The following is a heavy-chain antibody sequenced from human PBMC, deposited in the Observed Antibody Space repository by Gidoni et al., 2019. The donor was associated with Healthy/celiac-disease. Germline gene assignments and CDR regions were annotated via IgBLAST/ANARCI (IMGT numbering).Heavy chain of an antibody. CDR3: AKDGRLRLPMDV. V-gene: IGHV3-23*01. CDR1: GFTFSSYA. CDR2: ISGSGGST. J-gene: IGHJ6*02. Sequence: EVQLLESGGGLVQPGGSLRLSCAASGFTFSSYAMGWVRQAPGKGLGWVSAISGSGGSTYYADSVKGRFTISRDNSKNTLYLQMNSLRAEDTAVYYCAKDGRLRLPMDVWGQGTTVTVSS. D-gene: IGHD3-3*01.